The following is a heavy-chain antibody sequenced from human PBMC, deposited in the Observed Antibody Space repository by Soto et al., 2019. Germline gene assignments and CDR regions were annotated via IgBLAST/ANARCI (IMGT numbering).Heavy chain of an antibody. J-gene: IGHJ3*02. V-gene: IGHV3-33*01. CDR1: GFTFSSYG. Sequence: ESGGGVVQPGRSLRLSCAASGFTFSSYGMHWVRQAPGKGLEWVAVIWYDGSNKYYADSVKGRFTISRDNSKNTLYLQMNSLRAEDTAVYYCARDLGQWLVRVGAFDIWGQGTMVTVSS. CDR3: ARDLGQWLVRVGAFDI. CDR2: IWYDGSNK. D-gene: IGHD6-19*01.